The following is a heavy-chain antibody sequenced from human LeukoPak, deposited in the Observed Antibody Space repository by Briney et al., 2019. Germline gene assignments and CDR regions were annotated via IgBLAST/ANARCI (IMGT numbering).Heavy chain of an antibody. CDR2: ITRSSIYT. CDR3: ARDRGGGSYYFDY. CDR1: GFTFSSYS. J-gene: IGHJ4*02. Sequence: PGGSLRLSCAGSGFTFSSYSMTWVRQAPGKGLEWVSSITRSSIYTYYADSVKGRFTISRDNAKKSLYLQMNSLRTEDTAVYYCARDRGGGSYYFDYWGQGTLVTVSS. V-gene: IGHV3-21*01. D-gene: IGHD1-26*01.